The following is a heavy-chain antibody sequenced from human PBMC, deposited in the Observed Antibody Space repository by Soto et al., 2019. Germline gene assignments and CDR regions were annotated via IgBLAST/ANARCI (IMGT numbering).Heavy chain of an antibody. CDR1: GYTFTSHG. Sequence: GASVKVSCKASGYTFTSHGISWVRQAPGQGLEWMGWISGYNGNTNYAQKLQGRVTMTTDTSTSTAYMELRSLRSDDTAVYYCARGDYDYVWGSHGAFDIWGQGTMVTVSS. D-gene: IGHD3-16*01. CDR2: ISGYNGNT. CDR3: ARGDYDYVWGSHGAFDI. J-gene: IGHJ3*02. V-gene: IGHV1-18*04.